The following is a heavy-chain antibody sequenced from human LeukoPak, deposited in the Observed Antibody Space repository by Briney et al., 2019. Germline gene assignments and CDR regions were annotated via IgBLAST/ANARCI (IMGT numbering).Heavy chain of an antibody. CDR2: ISAYNGNT. Sequence: ASVKVSCKASGYTFTSYGISWVRQAPGQGLEWMGWISAYNGNTNYAQKLQGRVTMTTDTSTSTAYMELRSLRFDDTAVYYCASEENSATLVYWGQGTLVTVSS. V-gene: IGHV1-18*01. CDR3: ASEENSATLVY. CDR1: GYTFTSYG. J-gene: IGHJ4*02. D-gene: IGHD1-26*01.